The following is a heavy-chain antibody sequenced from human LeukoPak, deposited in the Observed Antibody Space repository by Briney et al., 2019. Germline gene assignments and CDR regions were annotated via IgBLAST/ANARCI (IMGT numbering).Heavy chain of an antibody. D-gene: IGHD2-2*01. CDR3: AREGYCSSTSCYANWFDP. J-gene: IGHJ5*02. Sequence: SVKVSCKASGGTFSSYAISWVRQAPGQGLEWMGGIIPILGIANYAQKFQGRVTITADKSTSTAYMELSSLRSEDTAVYYCAREGYCSSTSCYANWFDPWGQGTLVTVSS. CDR1: GGTFSSYA. CDR2: IIPILGIA. V-gene: IGHV1-69*10.